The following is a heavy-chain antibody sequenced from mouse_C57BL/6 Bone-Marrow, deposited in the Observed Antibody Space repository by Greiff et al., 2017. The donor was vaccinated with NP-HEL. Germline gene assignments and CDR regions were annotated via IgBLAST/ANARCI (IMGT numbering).Heavy chain of an antibody. J-gene: IGHJ1*03. Sequence: AQLQQSGAELARPGASVKMSCKASGYTFTSYTMHWVKQRPGQGLEWIGYINPSSGYTKYNQKFKDKATLTADKSSSTAYMQLSSLTSEDSAVYYCARDRNWYFDVWGTGTTVTVSS. CDR1: GYTFTSYT. CDR2: INPSSGYT. V-gene: IGHV1-4*01. CDR3: ARDRNWYFDV. D-gene: IGHD3-2*01.